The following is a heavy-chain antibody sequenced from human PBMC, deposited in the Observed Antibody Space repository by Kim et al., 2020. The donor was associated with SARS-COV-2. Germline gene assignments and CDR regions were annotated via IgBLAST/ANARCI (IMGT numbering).Heavy chain of an antibody. Sequence: SETLSLTCTVSGGSINIGSYFWGWIRQPPGKGLEWIGSIYYSGRTHYNPSLKSRVTISVDTSKKQFSLRLTSVTAADTALYYCVRHLPFGELSDFDYWGQGTLVTVSS. CDR3: VRHLPFGELSDFDY. CDR2: IYYSGRT. V-gene: IGHV4-39*01. J-gene: IGHJ4*02. CDR1: GGSINIGSYF. D-gene: IGHD3-10*01.